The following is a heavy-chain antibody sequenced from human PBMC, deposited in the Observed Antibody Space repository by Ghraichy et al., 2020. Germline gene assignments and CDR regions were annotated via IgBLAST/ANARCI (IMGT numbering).Heavy chain of an antibody. Sequence: GGSLRLSCAASGFTFSSYSMNWVRQAPGKELEWVSYISSSSSTIYYADSVKGRFTISRDNAKNSLYLQMNSLRDEDTAVYYCAREPGFWSGRSEFDPWGQGTLVTVSS. J-gene: IGHJ5*02. CDR1: GFTFSSYS. CDR3: AREPGFWSGRSEFDP. CDR2: ISSSSSTI. V-gene: IGHV3-48*02. D-gene: IGHD3-3*01.